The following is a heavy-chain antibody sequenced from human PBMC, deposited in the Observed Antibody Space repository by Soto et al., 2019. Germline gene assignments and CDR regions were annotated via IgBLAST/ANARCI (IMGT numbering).Heavy chain of an antibody. CDR2: IKSKTDGGTT. CDR3: TTPHYDSSGYYYLY. Sequence: GALRLSCAASGFTCSNAWMSWVRPAPGKGLEWVGRIKSKTDGGTTDYAAPVKGRFTISRDDSKNTLYLQMNSLKTEDTAVYYCTTPHYDSSGYYYLYWGQGTLVTVSA. D-gene: IGHD3-22*01. V-gene: IGHV3-15*01. J-gene: IGHJ4*02. CDR1: GFTCSNAW.